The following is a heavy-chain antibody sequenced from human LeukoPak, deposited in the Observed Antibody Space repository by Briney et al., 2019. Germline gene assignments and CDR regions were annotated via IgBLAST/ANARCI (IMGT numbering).Heavy chain of an antibody. CDR1: GYTFTGYY. Sequence: GASVKVSCKASGYTFTGYYMHWVRQAPGQGLEWMGWINPNSGGTNYAQKFQGRVTMTRDTSISTAYMELSRLRSDDTAVYYCAREGITGTKRAFDIWGQGTMVTVSS. D-gene: IGHD1-20*01. CDR3: AREGITGTKRAFDI. J-gene: IGHJ3*02. CDR2: INPNSGGT. V-gene: IGHV1-2*02.